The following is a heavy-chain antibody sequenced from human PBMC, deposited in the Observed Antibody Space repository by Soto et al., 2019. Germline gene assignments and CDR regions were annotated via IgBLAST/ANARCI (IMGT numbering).Heavy chain of an antibody. D-gene: IGHD6-13*01. CDR2: IIPIFTTT. V-gene: IGHV1-69*12. Sequence: QVHLVQSGAEVKKPGSSVKVSCKAPGGTFSNHAINWVRQAPGQGLEWMGRIIPIFTTTNYAQKFQGRVSKTADESMTTAYMELSSLKHDDTAVYYCAREVAADGTFREDVFDIWGQGTLVTVSS. J-gene: IGHJ3*02. CDR3: AREVAADGTFREDVFDI. CDR1: GGTFSNHA.